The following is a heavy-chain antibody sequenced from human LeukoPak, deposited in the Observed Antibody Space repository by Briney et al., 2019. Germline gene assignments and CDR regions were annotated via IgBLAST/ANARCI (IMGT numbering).Heavy chain of an antibody. V-gene: IGHV4-34*01. J-gene: IGHJ6*03. Sequence: SETLSLTCAVYGGSFSGYYWSWIRQPPGKGLEWIGEINHSGSTNYNPSLKSRVTISVDMSKNQFSLKLSSVTAADTAVYYCARAGDGSGSVGYYYMDVWGKGTTVTVSS. CDR1: GGSFSGYY. CDR3: ARAGDGSGSVGYYYMDV. D-gene: IGHD3-10*01. CDR2: INHSGST.